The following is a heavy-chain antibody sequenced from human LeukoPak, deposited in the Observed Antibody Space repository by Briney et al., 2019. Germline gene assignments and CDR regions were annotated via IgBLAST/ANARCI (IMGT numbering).Heavy chain of an antibody. CDR1: GYTLTELS. J-gene: IGHJ1*01. CDR2: IIPIFGTA. Sequence: SVKVSCKVSGYTLTELSIHWVRQAPGQGLEWMGGIIPIFGTANYAQKFQGRVTITADESTSTAYMELSSLRSEDTAVYYCARDDSSGYYYGRYFQHWGQGTLVTVSS. D-gene: IGHD3-22*01. V-gene: IGHV1-69*13. CDR3: ARDDSSGYYYGRYFQH.